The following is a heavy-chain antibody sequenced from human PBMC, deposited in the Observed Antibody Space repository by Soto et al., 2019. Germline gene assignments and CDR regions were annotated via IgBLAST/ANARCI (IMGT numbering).Heavy chain of an antibody. Sequence: PSETLSLTCTVSGGSISSYYWSWIRQPPGKGLEWLGNIYKSGSTNHNPSLNSRITMSVDTSKNQVFLRLSSVTAADTAVYYCARDDDYVDNGLDYWGQGTLVTVSS. CDR1: GGSISSYY. D-gene: IGHD4-17*01. J-gene: IGHJ4*02. CDR2: IYKSGST. CDR3: ARDDDYVDNGLDY. V-gene: IGHV4-59*01.